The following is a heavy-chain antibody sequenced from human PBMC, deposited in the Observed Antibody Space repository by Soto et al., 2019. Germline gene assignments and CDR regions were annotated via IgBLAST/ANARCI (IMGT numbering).Heavy chain of an antibody. D-gene: IGHD2-15*01. Sequence: GGSLRLSCSASGFTFSESTIYWVRQVPGKGLEAISAVSTSGRSTYYADSVKGRSRISRDNSKNTIYLQMGSLRPEDTARYYCVKQAHGLDGVAFDYWGRGTQVTVSS. CDR2: VSTSGRST. J-gene: IGHJ4*01. CDR3: VKQAHGLDGVAFDY. CDR1: GFTFSEST. V-gene: IGHV3-64D*06.